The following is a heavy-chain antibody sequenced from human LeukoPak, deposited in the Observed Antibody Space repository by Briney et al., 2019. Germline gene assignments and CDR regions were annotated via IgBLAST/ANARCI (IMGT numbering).Heavy chain of an antibody. CDR1: GGSISSSSYY. V-gene: IGHV4-39*07. D-gene: IGHD1-1*01. CDR3: AREDGNDYYYYYMDV. CDR2: IYHSGST. J-gene: IGHJ6*03. Sequence: SETLSLTCTVSGGSISSSSYYWGWIRQPPGKGLEWIGSIYHSGSTYYNPSLKSRVTISVDTSKNQFSLKLSSVTAADTAVYYCAREDGNDYYYYYMDVWGKGTTVTVSS.